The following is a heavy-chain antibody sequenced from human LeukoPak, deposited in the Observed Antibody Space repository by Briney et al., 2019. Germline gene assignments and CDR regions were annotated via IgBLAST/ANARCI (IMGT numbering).Heavy chain of an antibody. D-gene: IGHD6-6*01. J-gene: IGHJ4*02. CDR2: ISYDGSNK. Sequence: GSLRLSCAASGFTFSSYAMHWVRQAPGKGLEWVAVISYDGSNKYYADSVKGRFTISRDNSKNTLYLQMNSLRAEDTAVYYCASSSGFYYWGQGTLVTVSS. CDR1: GFTFSSYA. V-gene: IGHV3-30*04. CDR3: ASSSGFYY.